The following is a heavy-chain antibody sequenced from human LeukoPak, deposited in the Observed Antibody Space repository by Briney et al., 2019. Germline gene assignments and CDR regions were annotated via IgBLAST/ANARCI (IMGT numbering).Heavy chain of an antibody. J-gene: IGHJ4*02. V-gene: IGHV4-4*02. CDR2: IYHSGKT. Sequence: SETLSLTCAVSGASISKTNWWSWVRQPPGKGLEWIGEIYHSGKTNYNPSLKSRVTISVDTSKNQFSLKLSSVTAADTAVYYCARDRGTWNDDGFDYWGQGTLVTVSS. CDR3: ARDRGTWNDDGFDY. CDR1: GASISKTNW. D-gene: IGHD1-1*01.